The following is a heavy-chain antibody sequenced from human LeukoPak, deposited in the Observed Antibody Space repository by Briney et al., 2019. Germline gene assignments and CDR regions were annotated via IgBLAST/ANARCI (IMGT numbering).Heavy chain of an antibody. CDR2: INHSGST. V-gene: IGHV4-39*07. CDR3: ARGSPTVIDY. Sequence: SETLSLTCTVSGGSISSSSYYWGWIRQPPGKGLEWIGEINHSGSTNDNPSLNSRLTISVDTSKNQFSLKLSSVTAADTAVYYCARGSPTVIDYWGQGTLVTVSS. J-gene: IGHJ4*02. D-gene: IGHD4-17*01. CDR1: GGSISSSSYY.